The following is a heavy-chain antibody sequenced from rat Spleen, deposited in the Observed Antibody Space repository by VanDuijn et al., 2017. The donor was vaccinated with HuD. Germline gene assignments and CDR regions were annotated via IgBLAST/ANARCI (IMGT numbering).Heavy chain of an antibody. V-gene: IGHV5-31*01. CDR2: ITNGGGST. D-gene: IGHD4-5*01. CDR3: TRRGNPHYYVMDV. CDR1: GFTFTHYW. J-gene: IGHJ4*01. Sequence: EVQLVESGGGLVQPGRSLKLSCVASGFTFTHYWMTWIRQAPGKGLEWVACITNGGGSTYYPDSVKGRFTISRDDAQNTLYLQMNSLRSEDTATYYCTRRGNPHYYVMDVWGQGVSVTVSS.